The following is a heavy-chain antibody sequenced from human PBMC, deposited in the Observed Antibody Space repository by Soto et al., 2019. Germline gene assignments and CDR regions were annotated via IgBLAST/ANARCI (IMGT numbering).Heavy chain of an antibody. J-gene: IGHJ4*02. Sequence: EVQVVESGGGLVQPGGSLRLSCSASGFYVSNYYMSWFRQAPGKGLEWVSVIYRGGEIYYADSVQGRFTTFRDISSNSMALQMNSLRVDDTAVYYCARDRRDGDTLWGQGVVVTVSS. CDR1: GFYVSNYY. D-gene: IGHD5-18*01. V-gene: IGHV3-66*01. CDR3: ARDRRDGDTL. CDR2: IYRGGEI.